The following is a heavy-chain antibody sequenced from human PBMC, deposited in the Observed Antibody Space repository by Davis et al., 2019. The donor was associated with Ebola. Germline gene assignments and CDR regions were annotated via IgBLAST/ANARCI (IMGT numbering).Heavy chain of an antibody. CDR3: ARGGGVSGSYFYVY. V-gene: IGHV3-74*01. CDR2: INSDGSST. Sequence: GGSLRLSCAASGFTFSSYWMHWVRHAPGKGLVWVSRINSDGSSTSYADSVKGRFTISRDNSKNTLYLQMNSLRAEDTAVYYCARGGGVSGSYFYVYWGQGTLVTVSS. J-gene: IGHJ4*02. D-gene: IGHD1-26*01. CDR1: GFTFSSYW.